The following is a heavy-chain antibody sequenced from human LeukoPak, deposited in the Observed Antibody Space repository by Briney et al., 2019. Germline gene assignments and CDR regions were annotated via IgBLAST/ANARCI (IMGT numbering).Heavy chain of an antibody. Sequence: PGGSLRLSCAASGFTFSSYEMNWVRQAPGKGLEWVSYISSSGSTIYYADSVKGRFTISRDNAKNSLYLQMNSLRAEDTAVYYCAKVAGTTTNYYMDVWGKGTTVTVSS. J-gene: IGHJ6*03. CDR3: AKVAGTTTNYYMDV. V-gene: IGHV3-48*03. CDR1: GFTFSSYE. D-gene: IGHD1-1*01. CDR2: ISSSGSTI.